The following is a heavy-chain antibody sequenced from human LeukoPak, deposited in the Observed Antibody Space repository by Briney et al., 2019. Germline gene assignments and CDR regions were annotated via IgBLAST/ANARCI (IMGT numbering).Heavy chain of an antibody. J-gene: IGHJ4*02. V-gene: IGHV4-59*08. Sequence: NPSETLSLTCTVSGGSISSYYWSWIRQPPGKGLEWIGYIYYSGSTNYNPSLKSRVTISVDTSKNQFSLKLSSVTAADTAVYYCATGDGYYDSSGYYDYWGQGILVTVSS. CDR2: IYYSGST. CDR1: GGSISSYY. CDR3: ATGDGYYDSSGYYDY. D-gene: IGHD3-22*01.